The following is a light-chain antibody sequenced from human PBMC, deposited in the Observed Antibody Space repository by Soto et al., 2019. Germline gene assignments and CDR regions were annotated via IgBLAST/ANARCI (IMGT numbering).Light chain of an antibody. CDR2: DAS. J-gene: IGKJ4*01. CDR1: QSVSSY. CDR3: QQRSNWPPLT. V-gene: IGKV3-11*01. Sequence: EIVLTQSPATLSLSPGERATLSCRASQSVSSYLAWYQQKPGQAPRLLTYDASNRATGIPARFSGSGSGTDFTLTISSLEPEDFAVYYCQQRSNWPPLTFGGGTKVEIK.